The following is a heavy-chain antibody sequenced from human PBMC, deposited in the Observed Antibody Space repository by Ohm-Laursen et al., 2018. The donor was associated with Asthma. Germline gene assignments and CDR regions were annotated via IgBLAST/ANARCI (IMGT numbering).Heavy chain of an antibody. V-gene: IGHV3-74*01. CDR3: ARDPPVTTVTTGEYFDY. CDR2: INSDGSST. J-gene: IGHJ4*02. D-gene: IGHD4-17*01. Sequence: SLRLSCTAFGFTFSSYWMHWVRQAPGKGLVWVSRINSDGSSTRYADSGKGRFTISRDNAKSSLYLQMNSLKAEDTAVYYCARDPPVTTVTTGEYFDYWGQGTLVTVSS. CDR1: GFTFSSYW.